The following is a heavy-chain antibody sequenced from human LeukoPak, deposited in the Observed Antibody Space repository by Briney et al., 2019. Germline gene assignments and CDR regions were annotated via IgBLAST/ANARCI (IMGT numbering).Heavy chain of an antibody. J-gene: IGHJ3*02. D-gene: IGHD6-6*01. V-gene: IGHV3-74*01. Sequence: PGGSLRLSCAGSGFIFSQFWMQWVRQVPGKGLVWVSRINGDGSSTNYADSVKGRFTISRDNAKNTLYLQMNSLRAEDTAVYYCARDGLPAARDIRGQGTMVTVSS. CDR1: GFIFSQFW. CDR2: INGDGSST. CDR3: ARDGLPAARDI.